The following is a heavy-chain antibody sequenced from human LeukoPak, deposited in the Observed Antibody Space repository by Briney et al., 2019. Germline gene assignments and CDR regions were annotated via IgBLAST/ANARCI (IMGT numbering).Heavy chain of an antibody. CDR2: ISGSGGST. CDR1: GFTFSSYA. V-gene: IGHV3-23*01. CDR3: AKVSRITMVRGVTPYFDY. J-gene: IGHJ4*02. D-gene: IGHD3-10*01. Sequence: GGSLRLSCAASGFTFSSYAMSWVRQAPGKGLEWVSAISGSGGSTYYADSGKGRFTISRDNSKNTLYLQMNSLRAEDTAVYYCAKVSRITMVRGVTPYFDYWGQGTLVTVSS.